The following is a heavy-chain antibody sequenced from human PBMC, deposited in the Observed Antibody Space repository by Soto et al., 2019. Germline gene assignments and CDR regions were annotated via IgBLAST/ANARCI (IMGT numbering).Heavy chain of an antibody. CDR2: IKYDGSNE. J-gene: IGHJ6*04. CDR1: GVSFKTFG. CDR3: ARDPLSGDYIWGSYRPGIMDV. D-gene: IGHD3-16*02. V-gene: IGHV3-33*01. Sequence: QAQLVESGGGVVQPGRSLRLSCAASGVSFKTFGMHWVRQAPGKGLEWVAVIKYDGSNEFYADSVKGRFTISRDNSKNTLFLQMNSLRAEDTAVYYCARDPLSGDYIWGSYRPGIMDVWGKGTTVLVSA.